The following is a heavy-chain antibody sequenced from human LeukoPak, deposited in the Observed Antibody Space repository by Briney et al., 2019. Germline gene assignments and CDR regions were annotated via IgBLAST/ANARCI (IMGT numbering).Heavy chain of an antibody. V-gene: IGHV4-59*12. D-gene: IGHD3-10*01. CDR2: INYSGST. Sequence: PSETLSLTCTVSGGSISNYYWSWIRQPPGKGLEWIGNINYSGSTNYNPSLKSRVTISVDTSKNQFSLKLSSVTAADTAVYYCARGWYGSGSYYKPNWFDPWGQGTLVTVSS. J-gene: IGHJ5*02. CDR3: ARGWYGSGSYYKPNWFDP. CDR1: GGSISNYY.